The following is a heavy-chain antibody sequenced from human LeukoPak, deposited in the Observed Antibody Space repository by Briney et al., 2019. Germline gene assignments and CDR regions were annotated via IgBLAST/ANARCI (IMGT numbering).Heavy chain of an antibody. J-gene: IGHJ4*02. CDR2: MNPNSGNT. D-gene: IGHD2-8*01. CDR1: GYTFPSYD. CDR3: ARFPYCTNGVCPPA. V-gene: IGHV1-8*01. Sequence: GASVNVSCKPSGYTFPSYDINWVGQATGQGLEWMGWMNPNSGNTGYAQKFQGRVNMTRNTSISTAYMELSSLRSEDTAVYYCARFPYCTNGVCPPAWGQGTLVTVSS.